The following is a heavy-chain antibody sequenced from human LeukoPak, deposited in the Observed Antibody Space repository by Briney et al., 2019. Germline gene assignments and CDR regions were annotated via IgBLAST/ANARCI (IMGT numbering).Heavy chain of an antibody. CDR2: LYSGDDA. CDR3: ARNRIDAFDI. CDR1: TFAVSDNY. Sequence: GGPLRLSCAASTFAVSDNYMTWVRQAPGKGLEWVADLYSGDDANYADSVKGRFTISRDNSKNTVHLQMNRLRAEDTAVYFCARNRIDAFDIWGQGTMVTVSS. V-gene: IGHV3-66*01. D-gene: IGHD2-15*01. J-gene: IGHJ3*02.